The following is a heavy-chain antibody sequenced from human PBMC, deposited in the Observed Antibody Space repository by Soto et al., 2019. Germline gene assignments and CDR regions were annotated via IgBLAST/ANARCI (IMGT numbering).Heavy chain of an antibody. J-gene: IGHJ6*02. D-gene: IGHD3-10*01. CDR2: ISSSSSYI. Sequence: EVQLVQSGGGLVKPGGSLRLSCAASGFTFSSYSMNWVRQAPGKGLEWVSSISSSSSYIYYADSVKGRFTISRDNAKNSLYLQMNSLRAEDTAVYYCARLSVVREYYYYYGMDVWGQGTTVTVSS. CDR3: ARLSVVREYYYYYGMDV. CDR1: GFTFSSYS. V-gene: IGHV3-21*01.